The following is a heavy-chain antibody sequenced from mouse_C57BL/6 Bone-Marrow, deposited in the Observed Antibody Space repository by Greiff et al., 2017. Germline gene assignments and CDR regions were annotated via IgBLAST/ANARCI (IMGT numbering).Heavy chain of an antibody. Sequence: QVQLQQPGAELVKPGASVKVSCKASGYTFTSYWMHWVKHRPGQGLAWIGRLHPSDSDTNYHQKFKGKATLTVDKSSSPAYMQLSSLTSEDSAVYYCARDHTIDWYFEVWGTGTTVTVSS. D-gene: IGHD1-1*02. V-gene: IGHV1-74*01. CDR1: GYTFTSYW. J-gene: IGHJ1*03. CDR2: LHPSDSDT. CDR3: ARDHTIDWYFEV.